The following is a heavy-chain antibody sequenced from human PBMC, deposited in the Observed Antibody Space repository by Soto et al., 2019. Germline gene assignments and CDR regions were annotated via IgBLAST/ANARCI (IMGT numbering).Heavy chain of an antibody. CDR3: ARDFTTRSYGVDV. Sequence: QAQLVQSGAEVKKPGASVKVSCKASGYTFTGAYIHWVRQAPGQGLEWMGCINPNSGGTEFAQKFQGRVTGTRDTSINTVYMEMNMLRSDDTGVYYCARDFTTRSYGVDVWGQGTAVTVSS. CDR2: INPNSGGT. D-gene: IGHD3-10*01. V-gene: IGHV1-2*02. J-gene: IGHJ6*02. CDR1: GYTFTGAY.